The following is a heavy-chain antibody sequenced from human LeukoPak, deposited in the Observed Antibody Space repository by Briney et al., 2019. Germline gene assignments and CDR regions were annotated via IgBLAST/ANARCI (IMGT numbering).Heavy chain of an antibody. CDR1: GGSFSGYY. Sequence: PSETLSLTCAVYGGSFSGYYWSWIRQPPGKGLEWIGEINHSGSTNYNPSLKSRVTISVDTSKNQFSLKLSSVTAADTAVYYCARGVVDTAMVGEYFDYWGQGTLVTVSS. V-gene: IGHV4-34*01. D-gene: IGHD5-18*01. CDR2: INHSGST. CDR3: ARGVVDTAMVGEYFDY. J-gene: IGHJ4*02.